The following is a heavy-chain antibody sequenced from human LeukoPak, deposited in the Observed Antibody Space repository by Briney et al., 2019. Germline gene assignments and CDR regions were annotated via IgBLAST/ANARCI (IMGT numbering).Heavy chain of an antibody. D-gene: IGHD3-9*01. Sequence: GGALRLSCAASGFTFSSYAMSWVRQSPGKGLEWVSGISGSGGSTYYADSVKGRFTISRDKSKNTLYLQMNSLRAEDTAVYYCAKWVDWSPPAGMDVWGQGTTVTVSS. CDR3: AKWVDWSPPAGMDV. J-gene: IGHJ6*02. CDR1: GFTFSSYA. V-gene: IGHV3-23*01. CDR2: ISGSGGST.